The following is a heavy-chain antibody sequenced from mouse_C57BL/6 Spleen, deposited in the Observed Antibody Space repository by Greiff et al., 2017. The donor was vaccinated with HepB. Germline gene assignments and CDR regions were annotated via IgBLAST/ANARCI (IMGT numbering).Heavy chain of an antibody. V-gene: IGHV2-2*01. Sequence: QVQLKQSGPGLVQPSQSLSITCTVSGFSLTSYGVHWVRQSPGKGLEWLGVIWSGGSTDYNAAFISRLSISKDNSKSQVFFKMNSLQADDTAIYYCARTRPLSPDFDVWGTGTTVTVSS. CDR1: GFSLTSYG. J-gene: IGHJ1*03. CDR3: ARTRPLSPDFDV. CDR2: IWSGGST.